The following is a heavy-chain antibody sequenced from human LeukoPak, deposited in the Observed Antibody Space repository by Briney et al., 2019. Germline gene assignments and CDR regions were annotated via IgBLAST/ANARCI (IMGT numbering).Heavy chain of an antibody. CDR2: IFYSGSP. V-gene: IGHV4-39*01. CDR3: ARHYSAQNWYFDL. Sequence: PSETLSLTCTVSGGSISSSNYYWGWIRQPPGKGLEWIGSIFYSGSPYYNPSLKSRVTISVDTSKNQFSLKLSSVTAADTAVYYCARHYSAQNWYFDLWGRGTLVTVSS. D-gene: IGHD2-15*01. CDR1: GGSISSSNYY. J-gene: IGHJ2*01.